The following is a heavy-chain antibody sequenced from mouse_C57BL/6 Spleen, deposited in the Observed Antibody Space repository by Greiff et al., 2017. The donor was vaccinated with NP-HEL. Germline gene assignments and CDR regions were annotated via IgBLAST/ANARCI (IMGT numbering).Heavy chain of an antibody. V-gene: IGHV1-52*01. CDR2: IDPSDSET. CDR3: SRGITTEGFPY. CDR1: GYTFTSYW. Sequence: QVQLQQPGAELVRPGSSVKLSCKASGYTFTSYWMHWVKQRPIQGLEWIGNIDPSDSETHYNQKFKDKATLTVDKSSSTAYMQLSSLTSEDSAVYYCSRGITTEGFPYWGQGTLVTVSA. D-gene: IGHD2-4*01. J-gene: IGHJ3*01.